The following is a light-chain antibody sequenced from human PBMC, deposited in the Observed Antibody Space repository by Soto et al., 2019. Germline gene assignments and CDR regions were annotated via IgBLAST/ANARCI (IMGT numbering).Light chain of an antibody. J-gene: IGKJ4*01. CDR2: DAS. Sequence: EIVLTQSPATLSLSPGERATLSCRASQSVSSYLAWYQQKPGQAPTLLIYDASNRATGIPARFSGSGSGTDFTLTISTLEPEDFAVYYCQQRSNWPRLTFGGGTKVDIK. V-gene: IGKV3-11*01. CDR1: QSVSSY. CDR3: QQRSNWPRLT.